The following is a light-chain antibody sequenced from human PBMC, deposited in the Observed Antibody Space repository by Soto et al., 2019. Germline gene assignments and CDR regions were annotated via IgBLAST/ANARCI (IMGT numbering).Light chain of an antibody. CDR1: SGHSSYA. CDR2: LDSDGSH. V-gene: IGLV4-69*01. Sequence: QLVLPKSPSASASLGASVKLTCTLSSGHSSYAIAWHQQQPEKGPRYLMKLDSDGSHTKGDAIPDRFSGSSSGAERYLTISSLQSEDEADYYCQTWGTGIHVVFGGGTKLTVL. J-gene: IGLJ2*01. CDR3: QTWGTGIHVV.